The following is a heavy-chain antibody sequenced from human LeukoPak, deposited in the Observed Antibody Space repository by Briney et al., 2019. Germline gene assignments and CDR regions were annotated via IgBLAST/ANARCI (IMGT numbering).Heavy chain of an antibody. V-gene: IGHV4-34*01. J-gene: IGHJ3*02. CDR2: INHSGST. CDR3: AREGGYYSSGYLYYAFDI. D-gene: IGHD3-22*01. CDR1: GGSFSGYY. Sequence: SETLSLTCAVYGGSFSGYYWSWIRQPPGKGLEWIGEINHSGSTNYNPSLKSRVTISVDTSKNQFSLKLSSVTAADTAVYYCAREGGYYSSGYLYYAFDIWGQGTMVTVSS.